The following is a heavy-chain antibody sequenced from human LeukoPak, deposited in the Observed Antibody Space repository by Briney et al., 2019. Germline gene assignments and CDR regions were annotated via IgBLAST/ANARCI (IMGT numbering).Heavy chain of an antibody. J-gene: IGHJ4*02. CDR2: IYYSGST. CDR3: ARGNTMVRGEGN. Sequence: SETLSLTCTVSGGSISSYYWSWIRQPPGKGLEWIGYIYYSGSTSYNPSLKSRVTISVDTSKNQFSLKLSSVTAADTAVYYCARGNTMVRGEGNWGQGTLVTVSS. V-gene: IGHV4-59*08. D-gene: IGHD3-10*01. CDR1: GGSISSYY.